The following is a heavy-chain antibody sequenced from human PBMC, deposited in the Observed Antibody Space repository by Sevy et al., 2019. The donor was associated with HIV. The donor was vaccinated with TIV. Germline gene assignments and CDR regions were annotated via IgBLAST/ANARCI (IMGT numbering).Heavy chain of an antibody. CDR3: ARDRGELLSSAFDY. Sequence: GWSLRLSCAASGFTFSDYAMHWVRQAPGKGLEWVAVISYDGRNNKYNADSVKGRFTISRDNSKNTLYLQMNSLRAEDTAIYYCARDRGELLSSAFDYWGQGTLVTVSS. J-gene: IGHJ4*02. CDR1: GFTFSDYA. D-gene: IGHD1-26*01. CDR2: ISYDGRNNK. V-gene: IGHV3-30*04.